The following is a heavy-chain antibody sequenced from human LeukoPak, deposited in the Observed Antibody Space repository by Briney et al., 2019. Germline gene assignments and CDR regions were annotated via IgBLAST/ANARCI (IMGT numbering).Heavy chain of an antibody. CDR1: GGPFSGYY. Sequence: SETLSLTCAVYGGPFSGYYWSWIRQPPGKGLEWIGEINHSGSTNYNPSLKSRVTISVDTSKNQFSLKLSSVTAADTAVYYCARGRVGYCSSTSCYTGIGFDYWGQGTLVTVSS. CDR2: INHSGST. CDR3: ARGRVGYCSSTSCYTGIGFDY. J-gene: IGHJ4*02. D-gene: IGHD2-2*02. V-gene: IGHV4-34*01.